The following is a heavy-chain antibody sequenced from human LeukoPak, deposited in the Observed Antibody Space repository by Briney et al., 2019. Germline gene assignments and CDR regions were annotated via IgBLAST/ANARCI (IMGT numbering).Heavy chain of an antibody. V-gene: IGHV3-23*01. CDR1: GFAFSSYA. CDR2: INPSGGGT. CDR3: AKDAI. Sequence: GGSLRLSCAASGFAFSSYAMTWVRQAPGKGLEWISSINPSGGGTYYADSVKGQFTISRDNSKNTVYLQVNSLRAEDTAVYYCAKDAIWGQGTMVTVSS. J-gene: IGHJ3*02.